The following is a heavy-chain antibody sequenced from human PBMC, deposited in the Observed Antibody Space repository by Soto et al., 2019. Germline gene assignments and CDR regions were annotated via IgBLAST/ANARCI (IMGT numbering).Heavy chain of an antibody. Sequence: QVQLVQSGAEVKKPGSSVKVSCTASGGTFSSYAISWVRQAPGQGLEWMGGIIPIFGTANYAQKFQGRVTITADESTSTAYMELSSLRSEDTAVYYCARGRYGIAAAGYYYYYYGMDVWGQGTTVTVSS. CDR3: ARGRYGIAAAGYYYYYYGMDV. V-gene: IGHV1-69*01. J-gene: IGHJ6*02. CDR2: IIPIFGTA. CDR1: GGTFSSYA. D-gene: IGHD6-13*01.